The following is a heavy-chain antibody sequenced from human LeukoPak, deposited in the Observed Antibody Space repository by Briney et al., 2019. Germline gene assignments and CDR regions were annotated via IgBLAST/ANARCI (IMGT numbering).Heavy chain of an antibody. CDR1: GGSFSGYY. CDR3: ARVVDRPATYYYDSSEVDYFDY. Sequence: PSETLSLTCAVYGGSFSGYYWSWIRQPAGKGLEWIGRIYTSGSTNYNPSLKSRVTMSVDTSKNQFSLKLSSVTAADTAVYYCARVVDRPATYYYDSSEVDYFDYWGQGTLVTVSS. V-gene: IGHV4-59*10. J-gene: IGHJ4*02. CDR2: IYTSGST. D-gene: IGHD3-22*01.